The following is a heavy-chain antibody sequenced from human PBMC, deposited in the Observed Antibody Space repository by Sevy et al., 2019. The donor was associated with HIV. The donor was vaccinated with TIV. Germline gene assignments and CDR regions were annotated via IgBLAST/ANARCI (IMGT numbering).Heavy chain of an antibody. CDR1: GFTFSSYA. V-gene: IGHV3-30*04. J-gene: IGHJ6*02. CDR3: ARDRVYCSSTSCYNYYYYGMDV. D-gene: IGHD2-2*02. Sequence: GGSLRLSCAASGFTFSSYAMHWVRQAPGKGLEWVAVISYDGSNKYYADSVKGRFTISRDNSKNTLYLQMNSQRAEDTAVYYCARDRVYCSSTSCYNYYYYGMDVWGQGTTVTVSS. CDR2: ISYDGSNK.